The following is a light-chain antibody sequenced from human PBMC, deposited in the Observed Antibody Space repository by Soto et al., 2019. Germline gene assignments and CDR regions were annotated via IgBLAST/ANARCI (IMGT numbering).Light chain of an antibody. CDR1: QSVSSSY. CDR2: GAS. V-gene: IGKV3-20*01. J-gene: IGKJ1*01. Sequence: EIVLTQSPGTLSLSPGERATLSCRASQSVSSSYLAWYQQKPGQAPRLLIYGASSRATGIPDRFSGSGSGTDFTLTISRLEREDFAVYYCQAIQFAFGQGTKVEIK. CDR3: QAIQFA.